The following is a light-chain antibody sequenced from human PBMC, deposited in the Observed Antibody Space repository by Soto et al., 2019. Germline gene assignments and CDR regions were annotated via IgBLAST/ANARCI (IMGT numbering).Light chain of an antibody. V-gene: IGLV2-11*01. Sequence: QSALTQPRSVSGSPGQSVTISCTGTSSDVGGYNYVSWYQQHPGKAPKLIIYDVSERPSGVPDRFSGSKSGNTASLTISGLQAEDEAEYYCCAYAGSYTFDVVFGGGTKVTV. CDR3: CAYAGSYTFDVV. CDR1: SSDVGGYNY. J-gene: IGLJ2*01. CDR2: DVS.